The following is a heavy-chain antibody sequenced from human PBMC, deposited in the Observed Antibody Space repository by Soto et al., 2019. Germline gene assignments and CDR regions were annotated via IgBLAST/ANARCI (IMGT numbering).Heavy chain of an antibody. Sequence: GGSLRLSCAASGFTFSSYWMHWVRQAPGKGLVWVSRINSDGSSTSYADSVKGRFTISRDNAKNTLYLQMNSLRAEDTAVYYCARVGILWFGEFPPDYWGQGTLVTVSS. V-gene: IGHV3-74*01. CDR1: GFTFSSYW. J-gene: IGHJ4*02. D-gene: IGHD3-10*01. CDR2: INSDGSST. CDR3: ARVGILWFGEFPPDY.